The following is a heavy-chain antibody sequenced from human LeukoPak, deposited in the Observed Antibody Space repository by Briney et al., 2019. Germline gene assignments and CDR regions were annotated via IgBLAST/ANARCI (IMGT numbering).Heavy chain of an antibody. D-gene: IGHD3-22*01. V-gene: IGHV3-73*01. CDR3: TRRYYFDSSGYYQGDY. Sequence: GGSLRLSCAASGFVFSGSAMHWVRQASGKGLEWVGRIRSKANSYATSYGASVKGRFTISRDDSKNTAYLQMNRLKTEDTAVYYCTRRYYFDSSGYYQGDYWGQGALVTVSS. J-gene: IGHJ4*02. CDR1: GFVFSGSA. CDR2: IRSKANSYAT.